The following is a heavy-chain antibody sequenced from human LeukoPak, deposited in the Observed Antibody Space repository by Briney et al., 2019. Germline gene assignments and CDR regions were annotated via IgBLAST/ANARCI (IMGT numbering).Heavy chain of an antibody. D-gene: IGHD3-10*01. CDR3: ARARILLWFGESFDY. V-gene: IGHV4-39*07. Sequence: SETLSLTCTVSGGSISSSSYYWGWIRQPPGKGLEWIGSIYYSGSTYYNPSLKSRVTISVDTSKNQFSLKLSSVTAADTAVYYCARARILLWFGESFDYWGQGTLVTVSS. CDR2: IYYSGST. J-gene: IGHJ4*02. CDR1: GGSISSSSYY.